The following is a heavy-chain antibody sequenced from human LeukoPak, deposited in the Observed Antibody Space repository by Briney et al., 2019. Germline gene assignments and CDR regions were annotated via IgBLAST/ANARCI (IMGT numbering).Heavy chain of an antibody. CDR2: INPNSGGT. CDR1: GYTFTGYY. CDR3: ARDLSRYSYGPLNAFDI. J-gene: IGHJ3*02. D-gene: IGHD5-18*01. V-gene: IGHV1-2*02. Sequence: VASVKVSCKASGYTFTGYYMHWVRQAPGQGLEYMGWINPNSGGTKYEQKFQGRVTMTRDTSISTTYMELSRLRSDDTAVYYCARDLSRYSYGPLNAFDIWGQGTMVTVSS.